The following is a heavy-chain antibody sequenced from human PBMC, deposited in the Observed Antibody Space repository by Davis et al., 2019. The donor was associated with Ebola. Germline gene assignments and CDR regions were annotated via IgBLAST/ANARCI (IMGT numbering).Heavy chain of an antibody. CDR2: INYSGST. CDR1: GGSISTYY. CDR3: ARLSGLFSSSSGALYFDL. Sequence: GSLRLSCTVSGGSISTYYWTWIRQPPGKGLEWIGYINYSGSTNYDPSLRSRVTISVDTSKNQFSLKLRSVTAADTAVYFCARLSGLFSSSSGALYFDLWGRGTLVSVSS. D-gene: IGHD6-6*01. J-gene: IGHJ2*01. V-gene: IGHV4-59*12.